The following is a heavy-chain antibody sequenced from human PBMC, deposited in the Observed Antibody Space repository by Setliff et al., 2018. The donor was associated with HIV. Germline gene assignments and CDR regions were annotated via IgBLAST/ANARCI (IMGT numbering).Heavy chain of an antibody. CDR3: ARGAYPREFYFDS. D-gene: IGHD2-21*01. Sequence: PSETLSLTCTVSSGSISSGTYYWSWIRQYPGKGLEWIGYIDYSGSAFYNPSLKSRITISRDTSKNQFSLKMNSVTAADTAVYYCARGAYPREFYFDSWGQGMLVTVSS. CDR2: IDYSGSA. CDR1: SGSISSGTYY. V-gene: IGHV4-31*03. J-gene: IGHJ4*02.